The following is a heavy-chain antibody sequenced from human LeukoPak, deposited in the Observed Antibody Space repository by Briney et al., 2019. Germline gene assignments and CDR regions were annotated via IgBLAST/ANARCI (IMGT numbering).Heavy chain of an antibody. Sequence: PGGSLRLSCAASGFTFDDYAMHWVRQAPGKGLEWVSGISWNSGSIGYADSVKGRFTISRDNAKNSLYLQMNSLRAEDTAVYYCARDSVSAVGASTFFDYWGQGTLVTVSS. J-gene: IGHJ4*02. V-gene: IGHV3-9*01. CDR2: ISWNSGSI. CDR1: GFTFDDYA. CDR3: ARDSVSAVGASTFFDY. D-gene: IGHD1-26*01.